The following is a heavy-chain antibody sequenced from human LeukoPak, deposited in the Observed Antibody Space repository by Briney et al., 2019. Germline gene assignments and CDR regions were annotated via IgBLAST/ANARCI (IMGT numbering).Heavy chain of an antibody. J-gene: IGHJ4*02. CDR3: AKVQHADFNMNFDS. D-gene: IGHD2-21*01. CDR2: ISASDDRT. V-gene: IGHV3-23*01. CDR1: GFTFSSYG. Sequence: QPGGSLRLSCAASGFTFSSYGMNWLRQAPGEGLEWVSSISASDDRTFYADSVKGRFTISRDNSKNTVYLQMNSLRAGDTAVYYCAKVQHADFNMNFDSWGQGTLVTVSS.